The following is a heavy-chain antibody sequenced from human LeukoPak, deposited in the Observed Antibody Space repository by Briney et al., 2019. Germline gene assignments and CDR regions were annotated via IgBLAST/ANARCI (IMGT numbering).Heavy chain of an antibody. Sequence: SETLSLTCTVSGGSISTSNYYWGWIRQPPGKGLEWIGEINHSGSTNYNPSLKSRVTISVDTSKNQFSLKLSSVTAADTAVYYCARASGYQYYYYYYYMDVWGKGTTVTVSS. CDR2: INHSGST. CDR3: ARASGYQYYYYYYYMDV. J-gene: IGHJ6*03. CDR1: GGSISTSNYY. V-gene: IGHV4-39*07. D-gene: IGHD3-22*01.